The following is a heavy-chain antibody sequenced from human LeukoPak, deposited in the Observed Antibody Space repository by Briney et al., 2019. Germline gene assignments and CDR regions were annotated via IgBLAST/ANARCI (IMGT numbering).Heavy chain of an antibody. CDR3: AKPRYCSSTSCYWYFDL. V-gene: IGHV3-23*01. CDR1: GFTFGSYA. J-gene: IGHJ2*01. D-gene: IGHD2-2*01. Sequence: GASLRLSCAASGFTFGSYAMSWVRQAPGKGLEWVSTISVSDDSTYYADSVKGRFTISRDNSKSTLYLQMNSLRAEDTAVYYCAKPRYCSSTSCYWYFDLWGRGTLVTVSS. CDR2: ISVSDDST.